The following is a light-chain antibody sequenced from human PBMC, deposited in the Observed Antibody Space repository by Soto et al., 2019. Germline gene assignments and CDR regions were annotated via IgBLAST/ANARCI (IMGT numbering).Light chain of an antibody. Sequence: EIVLTQSPGTLSLSPGERATLSCRASQSVSSTYLAWYQQKPGQALRLLIYSASSRATGIPDRFRGSGSATDFTLTISRLEPEDFAVYYCQQYGRSPLTFGQGTKVEIK. J-gene: IGKJ1*01. CDR2: SAS. CDR3: QQYGRSPLT. V-gene: IGKV3-20*01. CDR1: QSVSSTY.